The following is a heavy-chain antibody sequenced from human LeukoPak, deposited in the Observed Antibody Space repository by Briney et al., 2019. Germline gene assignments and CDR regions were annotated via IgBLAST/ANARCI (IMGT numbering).Heavy chain of an antibody. CDR1: GGSISRYY. V-gene: IGHV4-59*08. D-gene: IGHD2/OR15-2a*01. Sequence: PETLSLTCTVSGGSISRYYWSWIRQPPGKGLEWIGNIYYSGSTKYNPSLKSRVTISVDTSKNQFSLKRSSVTAADTAVYYCARHQYKASDSTYYYYGMDVWGQGTTVTVSS. CDR3: ARHQYKASDSTYYYYGMDV. CDR2: IYYSGST. J-gene: IGHJ6*02.